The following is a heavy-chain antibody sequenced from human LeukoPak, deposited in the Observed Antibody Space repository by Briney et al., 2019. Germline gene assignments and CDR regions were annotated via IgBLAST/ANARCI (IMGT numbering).Heavy chain of an antibody. J-gene: IGHJ4*02. CDR2: INHRGST. V-gene: IGHV4-34*01. Sequence: PSETLSLTCAVYGGSFSGYYWSWIRQSPGKGLEWIGEINHRGSTNYDPSLTSRVTISVDTSKNQFSLKPSSVTAADTAVYYCARVQESQIDYYFDYWGQGTLVTVSS. CDR3: ARVQESQIDYYFDY. CDR1: GGSFSGYY. D-gene: IGHD3-9*01.